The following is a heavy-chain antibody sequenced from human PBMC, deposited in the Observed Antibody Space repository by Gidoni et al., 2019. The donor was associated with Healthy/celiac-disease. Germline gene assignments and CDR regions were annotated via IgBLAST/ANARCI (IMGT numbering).Heavy chain of an antibody. D-gene: IGHD4-17*01. Sequence: VQLVQSGAEVKKPGESLRISCKGSGYSVTSYWISWVRQMPWKGLEWMGRIDPSDSYTNYCPSFQGHVTISADKSISTAYLQWSSLKASDTAMYYCARHLIYGDSPYYYYGMDVWGQGTTVTVSS. CDR2: IDPSDSYT. J-gene: IGHJ6*02. CDR3: ARHLIYGDSPYYYYGMDV. CDR1: GYSVTSYW. V-gene: IGHV5-10-1*03.